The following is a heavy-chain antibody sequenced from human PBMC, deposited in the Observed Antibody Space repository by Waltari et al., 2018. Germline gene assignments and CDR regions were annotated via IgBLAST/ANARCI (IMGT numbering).Heavy chain of an antibody. V-gene: IGHV1-46*01. CDR3: ARAASTYCSTTSCPGDY. D-gene: IGHD2-2*01. CDR1: GYTFTRHY. J-gene: IGHJ4*02. Sequence: QVQLVQSGAEVKEPGASVKVSCKASGYTFTRHYMHWVRQAPGQGLEWMEIINPSDDTKAYTPKFQGRVTMTRDTSTNTFYMELSSLRSEDTAVYYCARAASTYCSTTSCPGDYWGQGTLVTVSS. CDR2: INPSDDTK.